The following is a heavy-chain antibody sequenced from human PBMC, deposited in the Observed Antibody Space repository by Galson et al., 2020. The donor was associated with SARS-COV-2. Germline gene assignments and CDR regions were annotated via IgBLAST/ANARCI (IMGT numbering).Heavy chain of an antibody. CDR1: GGSFSGYY. CDR2: INHSAST. D-gene: IGHD3-10*01. CDR3: AREGTSAGLTAFDI. V-gene: IGHV4-34*01. Sequence: SETLSLTCAVYGGSFSGYYWTWVRQPPGKGLEWIAEINHSASTNYNPSLKSRVAMSVDTSKNQFSLKLSSVTAADTAVYYCAREGTSAGLTAFDIWGQGTMVTVSS. J-gene: IGHJ3*02.